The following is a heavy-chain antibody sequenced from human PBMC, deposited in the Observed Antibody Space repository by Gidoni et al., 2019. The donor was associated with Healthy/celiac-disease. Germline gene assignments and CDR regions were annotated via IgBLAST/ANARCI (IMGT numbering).Heavy chain of an antibody. D-gene: IGHD3-3*01. Sequence: QLQLQESGPGLVKPSETLSLTCTVSGGSISSSSSYWGWIRQPPGKVLEWIGSIYYSGSTYYNPSLKSRVTIYVDTSKNQFSLKLSSGTAADTAVYYCASLYDFWSGYLGYWGQGTLVTVSS. CDR1: GGSISSSSSY. V-gene: IGHV4-39*01. J-gene: IGHJ4*02. CDR2: IYYSGST. CDR3: ASLYDFWSGYLGY.